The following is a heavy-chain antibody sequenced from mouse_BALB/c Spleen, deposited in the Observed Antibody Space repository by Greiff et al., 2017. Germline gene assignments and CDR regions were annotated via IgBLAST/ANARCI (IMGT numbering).Heavy chain of an antibody. J-gene: IGHJ2*01. CDR2: IYPGNVNT. CDR3: ARGARALDY. V-gene: IGHV1S56*01. Sequence: QVQLQQSGPELVKPGASVRISCKASGYTFTSYYIHWVKQRPGQGLEWIGWIYPGNVNTKYNEKFKGKATLTADKSSSTAYMQLSSLTSEDSAVYCCARGARALDYWGQGTTLTVSS. CDR1: GYTFTSYY. D-gene: IGHD3-1*01.